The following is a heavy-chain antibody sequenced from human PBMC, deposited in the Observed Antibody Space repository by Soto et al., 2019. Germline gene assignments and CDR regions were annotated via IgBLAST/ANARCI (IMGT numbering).Heavy chain of an antibody. Sequence: VASVKVSCKTSGYTFNDYYMHWVRQAPGQGLEWLGWINPNSGDTDYAQNFQGRVTLTGDTSINTTYMQLSSLASGDTAMYYCARDLRGYSNWFHPWGQGTLVTVSS. J-gene: IGHJ5*02. CDR3: ARDLRGYSNWFHP. V-gene: IGHV1-2*02. D-gene: IGHD3-22*01. CDR1: GYTFNDYY. CDR2: INPNSGDT.